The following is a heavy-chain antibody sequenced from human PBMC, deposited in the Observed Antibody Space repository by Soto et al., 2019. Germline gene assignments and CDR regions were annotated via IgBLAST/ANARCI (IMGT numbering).Heavy chain of an antibody. Sequence: EVQLLESGGGLVQPGGSLGFPGAAFGLTFGTYALGWVRQPPGKGLEWVSGISNSGVNTYYEDSVKGRFTISRDNSKNTLYLQLDSLRAEDTAVYSCAKDRSRGWYRAFDIWGQGTMVTVSS. D-gene: IGHD6-19*01. CDR2: ISNSGVNT. CDR1: GLTFGTYA. V-gene: IGHV3-23*01. J-gene: IGHJ3*02. CDR3: AKDRSRGWYRAFDI.